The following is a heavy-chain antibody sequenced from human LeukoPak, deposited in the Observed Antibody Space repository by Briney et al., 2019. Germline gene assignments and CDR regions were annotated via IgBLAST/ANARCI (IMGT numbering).Heavy chain of an antibody. CDR3: ARGVNEYYYDSSGYYSGVYFDY. CDR2: ISSSSSYI. Sequence: SGGSLRLSCAASGFTFSSYSMNWVRQAPGKGLEWVSSISSSSSYIYYADSVKGRFTISRDNAKNSLYLQMNSLRAEDTAVYYCARGVNEYYYDSSGYYSGVYFDYWGQGTLVTVSS. J-gene: IGHJ4*02. CDR1: GFTFSSYS. V-gene: IGHV3-21*04. D-gene: IGHD3-22*01.